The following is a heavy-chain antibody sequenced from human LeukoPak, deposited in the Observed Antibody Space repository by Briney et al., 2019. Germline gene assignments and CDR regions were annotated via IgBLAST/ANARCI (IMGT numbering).Heavy chain of an antibody. CDR2: IYYSGST. CDR1: GGSISSSSYY. J-gene: IGHJ4*02. Sequence: PSETLSLTCTVSGGSISSSSYYWGWIRQPPGKGLEWIGRIYYSGSTYYNPSLKSRVTISVDTSKNQFSLKLSSVTAADTAVYYCARDWGSGSGYDSPFDYWGQGTLVTVSS. V-gene: IGHV4-39*07. CDR3: ARDWGSGSGYDSPFDY. D-gene: IGHD5-12*01.